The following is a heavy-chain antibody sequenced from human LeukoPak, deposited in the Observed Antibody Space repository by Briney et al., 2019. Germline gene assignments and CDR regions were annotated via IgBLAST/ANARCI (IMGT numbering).Heavy chain of an antibody. CDR2: INPSGGST. CDR3: ARGSGSGSYFDNWFDP. D-gene: IGHD3-10*01. V-gene: IGHV1-46*01. Sequence: ASVKVSCKASGYTFTSYYMHWVRQAPGQGLEWMGIINPSGGSTSYAQKFQGRVTMTRDTSTSTVYMELSSLRSEDTAVYYCARGSGSGSYFDNWFDPWGQGTLVTVSS. CDR1: GYTFTSYY. J-gene: IGHJ5*02.